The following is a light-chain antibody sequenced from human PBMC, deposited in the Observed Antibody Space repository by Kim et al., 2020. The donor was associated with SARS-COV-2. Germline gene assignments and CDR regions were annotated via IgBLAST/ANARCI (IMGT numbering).Light chain of an antibody. CDR2: KAS. J-gene: IGKJ4*01. CDR3: QSYNNFPLS. CDR1: QRASPW. Sequence: DIQMTQSPSTLSASVGDRVTISCRASQRASPWLAWYQHKPGKAPKLLIYKASTLDSGVPSRFSGSGSGTDFTLTISSLQPDDFATYYCQSYNNFPLSFGGGTKVDIK. V-gene: IGKV1-5*03.